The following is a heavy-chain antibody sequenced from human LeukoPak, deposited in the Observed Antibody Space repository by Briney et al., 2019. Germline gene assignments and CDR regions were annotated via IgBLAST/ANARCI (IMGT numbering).Heavy chain of an antibody. D-gene: IGHD6-13*01. Sequence: PSETLSLTCTVSGYSISSGYYWGWIRQPPGKGLEWIGSIYHSGSTNYNPSLKSRVTISVDKSKNQFSLKLSSVTAADTAVYYCARAFTIAAADYWGQGTLVTVSS. J-gene: IGHJ4*02. CDR1: GYSISSGYY. CDR2: IYHSGST. V-gene: IGHV4-38-2*02. CDR3: ARAFTIAAADY.